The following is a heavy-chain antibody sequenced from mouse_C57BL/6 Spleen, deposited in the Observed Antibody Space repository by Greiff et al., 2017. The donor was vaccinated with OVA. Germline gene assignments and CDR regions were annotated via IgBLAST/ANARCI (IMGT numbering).Heavy chain of an antibody. CDR1: GYTFTSYW. V-gene: IGHV1-50*01. CDR3: ARGGGLRRGFAY. Sequence: VQLQQPGAELVKPGASVKLSCKASGYTFTSYWMQWVKQRPGQGLEWIGEIDPSDGYTNYNQKFKGKATLTVDTSSSTAYMQLSSLTSEDSAVYYCARGGGLRRGFAYWGQGTLVTVSA. CDR2: IDPSDGYT. J-gene: IGHJ3*01. D-gene: IGHD2-4*01.